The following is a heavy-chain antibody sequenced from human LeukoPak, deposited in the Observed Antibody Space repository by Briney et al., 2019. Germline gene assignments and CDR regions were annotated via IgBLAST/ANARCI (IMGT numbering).Heavy chain of an antibody. CDR2: ISWNSGSI. D-gene: IGHD3-22*01. J-gene: IGHJ4*02. V-gene: IGHV3-9*01. CDR3: AKGRGSIGSGYPFDY. Sequence: GGSLRLSCAASGFTFDGYAMHWVRQAPGKGLEWVSGISWNSGSIGYADSVKGRFTISRDNAKNSLYLQMNSLRAEDTALYYCAKGRGSIGSGYPFDYWGQGTLVTVSS. CDR1: GFTFDGYA.